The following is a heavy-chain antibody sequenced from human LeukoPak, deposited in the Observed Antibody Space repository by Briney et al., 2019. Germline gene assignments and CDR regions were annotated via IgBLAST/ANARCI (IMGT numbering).Heavy chain of an antibody. J-gene: IGHJ3*01. Sequence: GESLKISCKVSGHTYWIAWVRQLPGKGLEWMGIVYPGDSQTRYNPSFEGHVTMSADKSVTTAYLEWNSLKASDTAVYFCARQSPEFSSSGVFDLWGQGTVVTVSS. V-gene: IGHV5-51*01. CDR3: ARQSPEFSSSGVFDL. CDR1: GHTYW. D-gene: IGHD2-2*01. CDR2: VYPGDSQT.